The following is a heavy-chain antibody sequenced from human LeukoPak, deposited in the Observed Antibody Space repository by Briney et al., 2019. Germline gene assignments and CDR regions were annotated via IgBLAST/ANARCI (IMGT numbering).Heavy chain of an antibody. CDR1: RFTFSSYA. CDR3: AKDPVVYHGGSGWHYFDY. CDR2: IGGTGYRT. J-gene: IGHJ4*02. D-gene: IGHD6-19*01. Sequence: GDSLRLSCAASRFTFSSYAMSWVRHAPGRGLEWVATIGGTGYRTYYADSVRGRFTISRDNSMDTLFLQMNSLKREDTAVYYCAKDPVVYHGGSGWHYFDYWGQGTLVTVSS. V-gene: IGHV3-23*01.